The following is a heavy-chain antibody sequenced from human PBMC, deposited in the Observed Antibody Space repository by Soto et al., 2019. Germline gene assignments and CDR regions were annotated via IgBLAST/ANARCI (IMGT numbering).Heavy chain of an antibody. J-gene: IGHJ5*02. V-gene: IGHV1-46*01. CDR1: GYTFTSYY. CDR3: ARCGNLRVTWFDP. CDR2: INPSGGST. D-gene: IGHD2-21*02. Sequence: ASVKVSCKASGYTFTSYYMHWVRQAPGQGLEWMGIINPSGGSTSYAQKFQGRVTMTRDTSTSTVYMELSSLRSGDTAVYYCARCGNLRVTWFDPWGQGTLVTV.